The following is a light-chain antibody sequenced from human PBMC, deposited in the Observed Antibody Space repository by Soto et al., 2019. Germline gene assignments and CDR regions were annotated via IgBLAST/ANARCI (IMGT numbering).Light chain of an antibody. CDR1: QSVSSY. V-gene: IGKV3-11*01. CDR3: LQRSNWPPIT. J-gene: IGKJ5*01. Sequence: EIVLTQSPATLSLSPGERATLSCSASQSVSSYLAWYQQKPGQAPRLLIYDASNRATGIPARFSGSGSGTDFTLTISSLEPEDFAVYYCLQRSNWPPITFGQGTRLETK. CDR2: DAS.